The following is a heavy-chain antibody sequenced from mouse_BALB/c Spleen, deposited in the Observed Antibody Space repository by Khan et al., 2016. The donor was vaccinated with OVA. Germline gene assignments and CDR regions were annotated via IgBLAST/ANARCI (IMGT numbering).Heavy chain of an antibody. D-gene: IGHD1-1*01. J-gene: IGHJ4*01. CDR1: GYTFTSYW. CDR3: ERENYYGRSCYAMDY. V-gene: IGHV1S41*01. CDR2: IGPGSSNA. Sequence: DLVKPGASVKLSCKASGYTFTSYWINWIKQRPGQGLEWIGRIGPGSSNAYYNDMFKGKATLTVDTSSNTAYIQLSRLSSEDSAVYFCERENYYGRSCYAMDYWGQGTSVTVSA.